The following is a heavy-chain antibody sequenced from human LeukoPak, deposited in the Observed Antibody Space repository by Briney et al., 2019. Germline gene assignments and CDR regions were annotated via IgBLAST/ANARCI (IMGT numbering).Heavy chain of an antibody. J-gene: IGHJ4*02. CDR2: ISYDGSNK. V-gene: IGHV3-30*18. Sequence: GGSLRLSCAASGFTFSSYGMHWVRQAPGKGLEWVAVISYDGSNKYYADSVKGRFTISRDNSKNTLYLQMNSLRAEDTAVYYFAKYQGYYDSSGNLDYWGQGTLVTVSS. CDR1: GFTFSSYG. D-gene: IGHD3-22*01. CDR3: AKYQGYYDSSGNLDY.